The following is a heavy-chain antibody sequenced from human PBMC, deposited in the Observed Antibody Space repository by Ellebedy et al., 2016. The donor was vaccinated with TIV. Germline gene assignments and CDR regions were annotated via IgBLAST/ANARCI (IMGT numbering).Heavy chain of an antibody. V-gene: IGHV1-46*04. CDR2: INPSGGST. J-gene: IGHJ4*02. D-gene: IGHD2-2*01. Sequence: AASVKVSCKASGYTFSNYFVHWVRQAPGQGLEWMGIINPSGGSTTYAQKLQGRLTMTRDTSTSTVYMELSSLRSEDTAVYYCATVPQEVPAAEKAFDYWGQGTLVTVSS. CDR3: ATVPQEVPAAEKAFDY. CDR1: GYTFSNYF.